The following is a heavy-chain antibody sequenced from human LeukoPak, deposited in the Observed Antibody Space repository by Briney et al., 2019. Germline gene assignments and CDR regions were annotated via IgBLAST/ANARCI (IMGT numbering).Heavy chain of an antibody. CDR3: ARHGYCSSTSCYPDY. D-gene: IGHD2-2*03. V-gene: IGHV4-59*08. Sequence: PSETLSLTCTVSGGSISSYYWSWIRQPPGKGLEWIGYIYYSGSTNYNPSLKSRVTISLDTSKNQFSLNLRYVTAADTAMYYCARHGYCSSTSCYPDYWGQGTLVTVSS. CDR1: GGSISSYY. J-gene: IGHJ4*02. CDR2: IYYSGST.